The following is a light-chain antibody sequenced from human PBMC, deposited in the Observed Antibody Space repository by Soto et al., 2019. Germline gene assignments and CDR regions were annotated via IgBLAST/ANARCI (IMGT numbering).Light chain of an antibody. CDR3: QQHNSYPWT. CDR2: GAS. V-gene: IGKV1-5*03. J-gene: IGKJ1*01. CDR1: QNIDRW. Sequence: DIPMTQSPSTLSASVGDRVTITCRASQNIDRWLAWYQQKPGKAPNLLIYGASNLDSGVPSRFSGSGSGTEFTLTLSSLRPDDLATYYCQQHNSYPWTFGQGTKVEIK.